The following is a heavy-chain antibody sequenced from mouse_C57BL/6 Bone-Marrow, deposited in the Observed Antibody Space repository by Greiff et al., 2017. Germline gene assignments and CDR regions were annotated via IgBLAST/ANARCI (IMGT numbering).Heavy chain of an antibody. J-gene: IGHJ3*01. V-gene: IGHV1-72*01. CDR2: IDPHSGGT. CDR3: AREYPSWFAY. Sequence: VKLMESGAELVKPGASVKLSCKASGYTFTSYWMHWVKQRPGRGLEWIGRIDPHSGGTKYNEKFKSKATLTVDKPSSTAYMQRSSLTSEDSAVYYCAREYPSWFAYWGQGTLVTVSA. CDR1: GYTFTSYW. D-gene: IGHD2-10*02.